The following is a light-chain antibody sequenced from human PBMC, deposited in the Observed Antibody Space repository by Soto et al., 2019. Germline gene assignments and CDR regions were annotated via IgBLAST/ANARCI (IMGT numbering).Light chain of an antibody. V-gene: IGLV1-47*01. CDR1: SSNIGSNY. CDR3: AAWDDSLSVNMV. CDR2: RNN. J-gene: IGLJ2*01. Sequence: QSVLTQPPSASGTPGQRVTISCSGSSSNIGSNYVYWYQQLPGTAPKLLIYRNNQRPSGVPDRFSGSKSGTSASLAISGLRSEDEADYYCAAWDDSLSVNMVFGGGTKLTVL.